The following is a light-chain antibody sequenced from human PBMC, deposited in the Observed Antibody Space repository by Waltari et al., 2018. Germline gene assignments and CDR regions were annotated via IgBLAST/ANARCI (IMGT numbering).Light chain of an antibody. CDR2: EVT. CDR3: CSYAGRSSMS. Sequence: QSALTQPASVSGSPGQSITISCTGGTSDIGKYNLVSWYMQNHGKAPKVIVYEVTKRPPGISVRFSGYKAGNADSLRISGLQVEDEADYYCCSYAGRSSMSFGGGTKVTVV. J-gene: IGLJ2*01. V-gene: IGLV2-23*02. CDR1: TSDIGKYNL.